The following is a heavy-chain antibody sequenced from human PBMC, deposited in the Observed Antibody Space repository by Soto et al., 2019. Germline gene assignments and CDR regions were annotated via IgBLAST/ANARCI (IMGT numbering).Heavy chain of an antibody. CDR3: AKVWFGEPRFYGMDV. CDR2: ISYDGSNK. J-gene: IGHJ6*02. V-gene: IGHV3-30*18. D-gene: IGHD3-10*01. CDR1: GFTFSSYG. Sequence: GSLRLSCAASGFTFSSYGMHWVRQAPGKGLEWVAVISYDGSNKYYADSVKGRFTISRDNSKNTLYLQMNSLRAEDTAVYYCAKVWFGEPRFYGMDVWGQGTTVTVSS.